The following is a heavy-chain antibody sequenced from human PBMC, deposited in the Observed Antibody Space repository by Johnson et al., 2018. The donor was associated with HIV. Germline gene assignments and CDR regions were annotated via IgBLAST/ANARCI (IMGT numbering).Heavy chain of an antibody. CDR1: GFTFSDHY. V-gene: IGHV3-72*01. CDR3: ARCDSSSPLRAFDI. Sequence: VQLVESGGGLVQPGGSLRLSCAASGFTFSDHYMDWVRPAPGKGLEWVGRTRNKANSYTTEYAASVKGRFSISRDDSKSIAYLQMNSLRAEDTAVYYCARCDSSSPLRAFDIWGQGTMVSVSS. J-gene: IGHJ3*02. D-gene: IGHD6-6*01. CDR2: TRNKANSYTT.